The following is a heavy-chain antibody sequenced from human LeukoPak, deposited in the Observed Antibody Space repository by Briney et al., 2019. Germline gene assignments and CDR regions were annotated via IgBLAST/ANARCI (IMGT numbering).Heavy chain of an antibody. CDR3: AKGSGYLYFDY. V-gene: IGHV3-23*01. J-gene: IGHJ4*02. CDR1: GFTFSNAW. D-gene: IGHD3-3*01. CDR2: ISGSGGSS. Sequence: GGSLRLSCAASGFTFSNAWMSWVRQAPGKGLEWVSAISGSGGSSYYADSVKGRFTISRDNSKNTLYLQMNSLRAEDTAVYYCAKGSGYLYFDYWGQGTLVTVSS.